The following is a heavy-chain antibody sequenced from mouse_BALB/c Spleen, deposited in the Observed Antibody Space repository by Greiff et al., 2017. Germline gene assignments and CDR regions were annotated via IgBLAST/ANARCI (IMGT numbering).Heavy chain of an antibody. CDR2: INPGSGGT. CDR1: GHAFTNYL. D-gene: IGHD1-1*01. J-gene: IGHJ4*01. CDR3: ARDDYGSSYAMDY. Sequence: QVQLQQSGAELVRPGTSVKVSCKASGHAFTNYLIEWVKQRPGQGLEWIGVINPGSGGTNYNEKFKGKATLTADKSSSTAYMQLSSLTSDDSAVYFCARDDYGSSYAMDYWGQGTSVTVSS. V-gene: IGHV1-54*03.